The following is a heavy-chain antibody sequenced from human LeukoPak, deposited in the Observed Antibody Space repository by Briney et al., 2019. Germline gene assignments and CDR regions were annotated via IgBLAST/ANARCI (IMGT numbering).Heavy chain of an antibody. CDR1: GFTFSSYS. D-gene: IGHD2-15*01. CDR3: AGGFCSGGSCYSLVDAFDI. J-gene: IGHJ3*02. Sequence: GGSLRLSCAASGFTFSSYSMNWVRQAPGKGLEWVSSISSSSSYIYYADPVKGRFTISRDNAKNSLYLQMNSLRAEDTAVYYCAGGFCSGGSCYSLVDAFDIWGQGTMVTVSS. CDR2: ISSSSSYI. V-gene: IGHV3-21*01.